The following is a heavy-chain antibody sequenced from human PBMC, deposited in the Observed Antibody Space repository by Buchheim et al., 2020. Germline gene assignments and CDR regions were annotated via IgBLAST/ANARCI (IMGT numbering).Heavy chain of an antibody. D-gene: IGHD2-2*01. CDR1: GFTFDNYV. V-gene: IGHV3-23*01. CDR3: AKDRKCSATSCYGGFDY. CDR2: ISAGGANS. Sequence: EVQLLESGGALIQPGGSLRLSCAASGFTFDNYVLNWVRQAPGKGLEWVSAISAGGANSYYAESVKGRFTVSRDNSKNMVFLQMESLRAEDTATYFCAKDRKCSATSCYGGFDYWGQGTL. J-gene: IGHJ4*02.